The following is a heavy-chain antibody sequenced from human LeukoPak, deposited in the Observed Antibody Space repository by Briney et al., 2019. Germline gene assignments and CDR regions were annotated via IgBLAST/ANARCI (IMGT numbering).Heavy chain of an antibody. D-gene: IGHD2-2*01. CDR2: IYTSGST. CDR3: ASSIVVPAADKDAFDI. Sequence: PSETLSLTCTVSGGSISSGSYYWGWIRQPAGKGLEWIGRIYTSGSTNYNPSLKSRDTISVDTSKNQFSLKLSSVTAADTAVYYCASSIVVPAADKDAFDIWGQGTMVTVSS. CDR1: GGSISSGSYY. V-gene: IGHV4-61*02. J-gene: IGHJ3*02.